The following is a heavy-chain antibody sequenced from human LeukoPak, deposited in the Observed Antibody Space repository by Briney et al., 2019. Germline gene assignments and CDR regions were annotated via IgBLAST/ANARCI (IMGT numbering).Heavy chain of an antibody. Sequence: SETLSLTCTVSGNSISSYYWNWIRQPPGKGLEWIGYIDYTGSSNYNPSLKSRVSISVDTSKNQLSLKLSSVTAADTAVYYCARRVSAFFYGMDVWGQGTTVTVSS. CDR2: IDYTGSS. V-gene: IGHV4-59*01. J-gene: IGHJ6*02. CDR3: ARRVSAFFYGMDV. CDR1: GNSISSYY. D-gene: IGHD2-21*01.